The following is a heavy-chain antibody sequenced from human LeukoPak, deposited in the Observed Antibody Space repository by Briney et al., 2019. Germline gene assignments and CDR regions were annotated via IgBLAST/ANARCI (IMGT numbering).Heavy chain of an antibody. V-gene: IGHV4-4*07. CDR3: ARGPKGYCSSNSCYVLYWYFDL. CDR2: IYPTGRT. D-gene: IGHD2-2*01. CDR1: GGSISSFY. Sequence: PSETLSLTCTVSGGSISSFYWSWIRQPAGKGLEWIGHIYPTGRTNYNPSLKSRVTMSVDTSKNQFSLKLSSVTAADTALYFCARGPKGYCSSNSCYVLYWYFDLWGRGTPVTVPS. J-gene: IGHJ2*01.